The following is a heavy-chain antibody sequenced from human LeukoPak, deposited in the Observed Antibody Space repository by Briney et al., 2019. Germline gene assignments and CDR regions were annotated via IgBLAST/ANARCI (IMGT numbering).Heavy chain of an antibody. CDR2: IYHSGST. D-gene: IGHD5-12*01. J-gene: IGHJ6*04. CDR3: ARINSGYDSSDV. V-gene: IGHV4-38-2*02. Sequence: PSETLSLTCTVSGYSISSGYYWGWIRQPPGKGLEWIGSIYHSGSTYYNPSLKSRVTISVDTSKNQFSLKLSSVTAADTAVYYCARINSGYDSSDVWGKGTTVTVSS. CDR1: GYSISSGYY.